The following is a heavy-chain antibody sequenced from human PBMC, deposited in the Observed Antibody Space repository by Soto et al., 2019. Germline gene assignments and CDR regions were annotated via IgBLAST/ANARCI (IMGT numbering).Heavy chain of an antibody. V-gene: IGHV4-34*01. CDR2: INDSGNI. Sequence: QVQLQQWGAGLLKPSETLSLTCAVYDGSFSGYQWSWIRQTPGKGLEWIGGINDSGNINYNPSLKSRVTILVYSPKKQISLRLSSVTAADTAVYYCARGLIMWFGELSRRGGYYYYMDVWGKGTTVTVSS. D-gene: IGHD3-10*01. CDR3: ARGLIMWFGELSRRGGYYYYMDV. CDR1: DGSFSGYQ. J-gene: IGHJ6*03.